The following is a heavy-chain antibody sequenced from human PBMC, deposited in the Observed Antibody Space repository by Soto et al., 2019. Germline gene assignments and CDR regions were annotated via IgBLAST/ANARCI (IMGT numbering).Heavy chain of an antibody. CDR1: GYTFTSYY. J-gene: IGHJ5*02. D-gene: IGHD2-15*01. CDR3: ARVPYCSGGSCPNWFDP. V-gene: IGHV1-46*01. Sequence: AASVKVSCKASGYTFTSYYMHWVRQAPGQGLEWMGIINPSGGSTSYGQKFQGRVTMTRDTSTSTVYMELSSLRSEDTAVYYCARVPYCSGGSCPNWFDPWGQGTLVTVYS. CDR2: INPSGGST.